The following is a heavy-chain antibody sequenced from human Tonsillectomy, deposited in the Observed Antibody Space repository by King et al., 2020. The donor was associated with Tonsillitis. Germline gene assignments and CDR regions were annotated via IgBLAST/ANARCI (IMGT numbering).Heavy chain of an antibody. CDR1: GFTFSNYG. CDR2: IRYDGSNK. J-gene: IGHJ2*01. CDR3: AKDGPYGDYVALYWYFDL. Sequence: VQLVESGGGVVQPGGSLRLSCAASGFTFSNYGMHWVRQAPGKGLEWVAFIRYDGSNKYYADSVKGRFTISRDNSKNTLYLQMNSLRAEDTAVYNCAKDGPYGDYVALYWYFDLWGRGTLVTVSS. D-gene: IGHD4-17*01. V-gene: IGHV3-30*02.